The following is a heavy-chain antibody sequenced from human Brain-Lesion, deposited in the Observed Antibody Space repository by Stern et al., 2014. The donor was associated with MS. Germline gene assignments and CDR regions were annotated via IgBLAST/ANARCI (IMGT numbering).Heavy chain of an antibody. CDR2: IFNSGST. CDR1: GGSISSGGYY. D-gene: IGHD2-2*01. CDR3: ARGRVVPGFQYYATDV. J-gene: IGHJ6*02. Sequence: QVQLVQSGPGLVKPSQTLSLSCTVSGGSISSGGYYWSWIRQPAGKGLEWIGRIFNSGSTSYNPSLQSRVTISIDTTKNPVSLRLTSMTAADTAVYYCARGRVVPGFQYYATDVWGQGTTVIVSS. V-gene: IGHV4-61*02.